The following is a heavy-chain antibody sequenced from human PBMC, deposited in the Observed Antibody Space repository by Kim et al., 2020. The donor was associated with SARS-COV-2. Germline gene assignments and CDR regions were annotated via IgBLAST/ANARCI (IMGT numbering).Heavy chain of an antibody. CDR2: NQDGSEK. Sequence: NQDGSEKYYVDSVKGRFTMSRDNAQNSLYLQMNNLRAEDTAVYYCARGGNWGQGTLVTVSS. J-gene: IGHJ4*02. V-gene: IGHV3-7*03. CDR3: ARGGN.